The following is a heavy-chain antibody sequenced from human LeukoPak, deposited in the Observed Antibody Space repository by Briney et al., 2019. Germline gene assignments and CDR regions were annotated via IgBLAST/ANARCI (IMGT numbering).Heavy chain of an antibody. CDR1: GYTFTSYY. CDR3: ARDQVAAAGTGIQDY. V-gene: IGHV1-46*01. D-gene: IGHD6-13*01. J-gene: IGHJ4*02. Sequence: ASVKVSCKASGYTFTSYYMHWVRQAPGQGLEWMGIINPSGGSTSYAQKFQGRVTMTRDTSTSTVYMELISLRSEDTAVYYCARDQVAAAGTGIQDYWGQGTLVTVSS. CDR2: INPSGGST.